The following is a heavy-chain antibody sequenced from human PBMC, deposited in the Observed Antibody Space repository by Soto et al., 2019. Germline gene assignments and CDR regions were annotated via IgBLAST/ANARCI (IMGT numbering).Heavy chain of an antibody. CDR2: INEDGSEK. V-gene: IGHV3-7*04. CDR3: VTDYDAKGWGTY. Sequence: EVQLVESGGGLVQPGGSLRLSCAASGFSFTSYWMDWVRQAPGKGLAWVAMINEDGSEKYYVDSVKGRFTISRDNAKNSLYLEMDSLRAEDTAVYYCVTDYDAKGWGTYWGQGNLVTVSS. J-gene: IGHJ4*02. CDR1: GFSFTSYW. D-gene: IGHD3-16*01.